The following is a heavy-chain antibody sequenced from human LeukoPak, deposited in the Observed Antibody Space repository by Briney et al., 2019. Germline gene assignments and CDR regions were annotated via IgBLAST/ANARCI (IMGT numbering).Heavy chain of an antibody. J-gene: IGHJ4*02. CDR3: ARSEGYCTNSVCPYYFDY. D-gene: IGHD2-8*01. CDR1: GYTFTSYD. CDR2: MNPNSGNT. Sequence: ASVKVSCKASGYTFTSYDINWVRQATGQGLEWMGWMNPNSGNTGYAQKFQGRVTMTRNTSISTAYMELSSLRSEDTAVYYCARSEGYCTNSVCPYYFDYWGQGTLVTVSS. V-gene: IGHV1-8*01.